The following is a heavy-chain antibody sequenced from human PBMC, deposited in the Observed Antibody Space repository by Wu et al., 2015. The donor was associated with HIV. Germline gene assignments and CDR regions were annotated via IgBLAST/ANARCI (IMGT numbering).Heavy chain of an antibody. V-gene: IGHV1-69*13. CDR1: GGSFNHYG. Sequence: QVLLVQSGAEVRKPGSSVKVSCKASGGSFNHYGISWVRQAPGQGLEWMGGIIPIFGTANYAQKFQGRVTITADESTSTAYMELSSLRSEDTAVYYCAREGNYYDSSGYPTGDYYYYMDVWGKGTTVTVSS. J-gene: IGHJ6*03. CDR3: AREGNYYDSSGYPTGDYYYYMDV. CDR2: IIPIFGTA. D-gene: IGHD3-22*01.